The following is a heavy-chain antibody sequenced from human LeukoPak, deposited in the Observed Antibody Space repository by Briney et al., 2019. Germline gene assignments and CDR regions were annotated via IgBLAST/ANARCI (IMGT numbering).Heavy chain of an antibody. J-gene: IGHJ5*02. V-gene: IGHV4-39*01. CDR1: GGSISSSSYY. CDR2: IYYSGST. Sequence: SETLSLTCTVSGGSISSSSYYWGWIRQPPGKGLEWIGSIYYSGSTYYNPSLKSRVTISVDTSKNQFSLKLSSLTAADTAVYYCATESPVRGWFDPWGQGTLVTVSS. CDR3: ATESPVRGWFDP.